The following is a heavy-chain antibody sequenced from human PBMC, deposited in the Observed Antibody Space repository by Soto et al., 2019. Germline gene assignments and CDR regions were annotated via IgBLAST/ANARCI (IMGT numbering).Heavy chain of an antibody. J-gene: IGHJ4*01. CDR1: GFTVSDHY. V-gene: IGHV3-11*06. Sequence: GGSLRLSCAASGFTVSDHYMSWIRQAPGKGLEWVSYISSSGSSTNYADSVKGRFTISRDNAKNSLHLQMNSLRVEDTAVYYCATVVRGNCGHGTLVTVSS. D-gene: IGHD3-10*01. CDR2: ISSSGSST. CDR3: ATVVRGN.